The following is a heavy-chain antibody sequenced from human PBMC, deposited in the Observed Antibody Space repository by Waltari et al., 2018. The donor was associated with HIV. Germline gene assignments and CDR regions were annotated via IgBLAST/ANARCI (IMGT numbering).Heavy chain of an antibody. CDR3: ARGLFGVGSNWFDH. CDR2: IYYTGRT. V-gene: IGHV4-59*01. D-gene: IGHD3-3*01. Sequence: QVQLQESGPGLVKPSETLSLTCTVPGGSFISYHWSWIRQPPGKGLEWIGYIYYTGRTNCNPSLKSRVTISVDTSKNQFSLRLRSVTAADTAVYYCARGLFGVGSNWFDHWGQGILVTVSS. CDR1: GGSFISYH. J-gene: IGHJ5*02.